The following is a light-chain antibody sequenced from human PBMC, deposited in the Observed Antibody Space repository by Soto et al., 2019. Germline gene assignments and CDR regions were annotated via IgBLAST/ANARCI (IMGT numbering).Light chain of an antibody. CDR3: VSYTSSTTYV. CDR1: SSDVGGSNF. Sequence: QSVLTQPASVSDSPGQSITISCTGPSSDVGGSNFVSWYQQHPGKPPKLIIYDVANRPSGVSNRFSGSKSGSTASLIISRLQTEDEADYYCVSYTSSTTYVFGTGTKVTVL. CDR2: DVA. V-gene: IGLV2-14*03. J-gene: IGLJ1*01.